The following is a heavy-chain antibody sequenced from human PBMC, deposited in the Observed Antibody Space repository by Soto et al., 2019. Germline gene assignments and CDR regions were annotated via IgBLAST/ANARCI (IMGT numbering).Heavy chain of an antibody. Sequence: GGSLRLSCAASGFTFSSYWLSWVRQAPGKGLEWVANIKQDGSEKYYVDSVKGRFTSSRDNAKNSLYLQMNSLRAEDTAAYYCARDGYYAYYFDYWGQGTLVTAPQ. J-gene: IGHJ4*02. V-gene: IGHV3-7*01. CDR2: IKQDGSEK. D-gene: IGHD3-22*01. CDR1: GFTFSSYW. CDR3: ARDGYYAYYFDY.